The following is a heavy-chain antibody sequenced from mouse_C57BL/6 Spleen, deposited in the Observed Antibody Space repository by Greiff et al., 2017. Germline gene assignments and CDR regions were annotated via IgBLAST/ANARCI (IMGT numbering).Heavy chain of an antibody. CDR3: AIVGDYDGEFAY. Sequence: QVQLQQPGAELVKPGASVKVSCKASGYTFTSYWMHWVKQRPGQGLEWIGRIHPSDSDTNYNQKFTGKATLTVDKSSSTAYMQLSSLTSEDSAVXYCAIVGDYDGEFAYWGQGTLVTVSA. CDR1: GYTFTSYW. D-gene: IGHD2-4*01. V-gene: IGHV1-74*01. CDR2: IHPSDSDT. J-gene: IGHJ3*01.